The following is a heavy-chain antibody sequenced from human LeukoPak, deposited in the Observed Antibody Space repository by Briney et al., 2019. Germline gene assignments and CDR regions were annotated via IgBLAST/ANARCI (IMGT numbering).Heavy chain of an antibody. CDR2: TYYSGST. V-gene: IGHV4-59*01. CDR3: ARHDRGARFFH. Sequence: PSETLSLTCTVSGGSISSYYWSWIRQPPGKGLEWIGYTYYSGSTNYNPSLKSRVTISVDTSKNQFSLKLSSVTAADTAVYYCARHDRGARFFHWGQGTLVTVSS. D-gene: IGHD3-10*02. CDR1: GGSISSYY. J-gene: IGHJ4*02.